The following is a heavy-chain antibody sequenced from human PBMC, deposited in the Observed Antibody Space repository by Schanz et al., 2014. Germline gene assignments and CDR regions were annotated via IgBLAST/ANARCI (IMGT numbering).Heavy chain of an antibody. Sequence: VKMVESGGGVVQPGRSLRLSCAASGFAFSVYGMHWVRQAPGKGLEWVSGISGSGGSTYYADSVKGRFTISRDNSKTTLSLQMNSLRAGDTAVYYCARVPYGSGSYWDYWGQGTLVTVSS. V-gene: IGHV3-23*04. CDR3: ARVPYGSGSYWDY. CDR2: ISGSGGST. D-gene: IGHD3-10*01. CDR1: GFAFSVYG. J-gene: IGHJ4*02.